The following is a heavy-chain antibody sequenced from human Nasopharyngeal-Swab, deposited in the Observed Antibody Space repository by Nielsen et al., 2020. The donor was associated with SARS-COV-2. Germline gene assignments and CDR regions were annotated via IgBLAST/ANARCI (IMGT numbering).Heavy chain of an antibody. CDR3: ARGRDFSFDS. D-gene: IGHD3-3*01. J-gene: IGHJ4*02. V-gene: IGHV6-1*01. CDR2: TLYRSKWYN. CDR1: GDSVSSHSAG. Sequence: LRLSCAISGDSVSSHSAGWNWIRQSPLRGLEWLGRTLYRSKWYNDYAESVKSRIAVNPDTSKNQFSLQLNSVTPEDTAVYYCARGRDFSFDSWGQGTLVTASS.